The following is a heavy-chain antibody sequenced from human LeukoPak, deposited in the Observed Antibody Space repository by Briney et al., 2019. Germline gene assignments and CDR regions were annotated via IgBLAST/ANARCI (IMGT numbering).Heavy chain of an antibody. J-gene: IGHJ2*01. CDR3: ARPLTTSGWYFDL. Sequence: ASVKVSCKASGYTFTCYYINWVRQAPGQGLEWRGWINPNSGGTNYAQKFQDRVTMTRDTSISTAYMELSSLKSDDTAVYYCARPLTTSGWYFDLWGRGTLVTVSS. V-gene: IGHV1-2*02. D-gene: IGHD1-14*01. CDR1: GYTFTCYY. CDR2: INPNSGGT.